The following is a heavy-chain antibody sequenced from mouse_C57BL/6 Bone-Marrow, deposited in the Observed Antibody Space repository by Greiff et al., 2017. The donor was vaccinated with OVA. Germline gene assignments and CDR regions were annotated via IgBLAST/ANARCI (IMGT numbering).Heavy chain of an antibody. CDR2: ISSGSSTI. CDR3: ARLNWSYFDY. V-gene: IGHV5-17*01. Sequence: EVKLMESGGGLVKPGGSLKLSCAASGFTFSDYGMHWVRQAPEKGLEWVAYISSGSSTIYYADTVKGRFTISRDNAKNTLFLQMTSLRSEDTAMYYCARLNWSYFDYWGQGTTLTVSS. D-gene: IGHD4-1*01. J-gene: IGHJ2*01. CDR1: GFTFSDYG.